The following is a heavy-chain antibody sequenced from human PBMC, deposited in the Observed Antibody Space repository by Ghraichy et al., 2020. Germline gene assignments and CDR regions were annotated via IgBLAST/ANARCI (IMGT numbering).Heavy chain of an antibody. CDR3: AREGSSGRRSFDY. J-gene: IGHJ4*02. Sequence: LSLTCAASGFTFSSYEMTWVRQAPGRGLEWVAYTSSGGSTMYYSDSVKGRFIISRDNAKNSLYLQMNSLRAEDTAVYYCAREGSSGRRSFDYWGQGTLVTVST. V-gene: IGHV3-48*03. D-gene: IGHD6-6*01. CDR2: TSSGGSTM. CDR1: GFTFSSYE.